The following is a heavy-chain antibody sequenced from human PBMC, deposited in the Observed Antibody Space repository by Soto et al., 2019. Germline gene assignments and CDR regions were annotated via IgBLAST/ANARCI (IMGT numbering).Heavy chain of an antibody. CDR3: AHAPGIAVTTNWFDP. J-gene: IGHJ5*02. CDR1: GFSLSTSEVG. D-gene: IGHD6-19*01. CDR2: IYWDDDK. V-gene: IGHV2-5*02. Sequence: QITLKESGPTLVKPTQTLTLTCTFSGFSLSTSEVGVGWIRQPPGKALQWLALIYWDDDKRYSPSLKSRLTITKDTSKNQVVLTMTNMGPVDTATYYCAHAPGIAVTTNWFDPWGQGILVTVSS.